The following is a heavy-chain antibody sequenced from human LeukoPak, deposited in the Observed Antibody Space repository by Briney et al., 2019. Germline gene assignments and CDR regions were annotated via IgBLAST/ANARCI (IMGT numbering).Heavy chain of an antibody. Sequence: GGSLRLSCAASGFTFSSYSMNWVRQAPGKVLEWVSSISSSSSYIYYADSVKGRFTISRDNAKNSLYLQMNSLRAEDTAVYYCARVRSAVVVPAATDYWGQGTLVTVSS. CDR1: GFTFSSYS. V-gene: IGHV3-21*01. D-gene: IGHD2-2*01. CDR2: ISSSSSYI. J-gene: IGHJ4*02. CDR3: ARVRSAVVVPAATDY.